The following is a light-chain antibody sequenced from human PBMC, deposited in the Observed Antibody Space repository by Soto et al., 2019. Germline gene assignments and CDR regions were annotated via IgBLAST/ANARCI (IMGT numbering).Light chain of an antibody. CDR2: AAS. CDR1: QGISSC. J-gene: IGKJ1*01. Sequence: DIQMTKSPSSVSASVGDRVTITCRASQGISSCLAWYHQKPGKAPKLLIYAASSLQSGVPSRFSGSGSGTDFTLTISSLQPEDFATYYCQQANSFPWTFGQGTKEEIK. V-gene: IGKV1-12*01. CDR3: QQANSFPWT.